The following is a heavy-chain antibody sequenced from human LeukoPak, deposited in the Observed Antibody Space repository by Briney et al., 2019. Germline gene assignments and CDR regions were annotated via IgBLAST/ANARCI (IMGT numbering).Heavy chain of an antibody. V-gene: IGHV4-38-2*02. J-gene: IGHJ6*02. CDR3: ARDFGGSILYYYYYGMDV. CDR1: GYSISSGYY. CDR2: IYHSGST. Sequence: SETLSLTCTVSGYSISSGYYWGWIRQPPGKGLEWIGSIYHSGSTYYNPSLKSRVTISVDTSKNQFSLKLSSVTAADTAVYYCARDFGGSILYYYYYGMDVWGQGTTVTVSS. D-gene: IGHD2-21*01.